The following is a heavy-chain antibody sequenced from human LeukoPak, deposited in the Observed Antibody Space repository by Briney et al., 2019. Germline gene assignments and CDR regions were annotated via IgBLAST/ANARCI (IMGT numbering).Heavy chain of an antibody. Sequence: ASVKVSCKASGYTFTGYYMHWVRQAPGQGLEWMGWINPNSGGANYAQKFQGRDTMTRDTSISTAYMELSRLRSDDTAVYYCAREFHSSSWYNYWGQGTLVTVSS. V-gene: IGHV1-2*02. D-gene: IGHD6-13*01. CDR1: GYTFTGYY. J-gene: IGHJ4*02. CDR3: AREFHSSSWYNY. CDR2: INPNSGGA.